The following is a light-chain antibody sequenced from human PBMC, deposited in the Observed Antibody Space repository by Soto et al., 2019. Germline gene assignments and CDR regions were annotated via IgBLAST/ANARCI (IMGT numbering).Light chain of an antibody. CDR1: QSVSSY. Sequence: EIVLTQSPATLSLSPGERATLSCRASQSVSSYLAWYQQKPGQAPRLLIYDASKRATGIPARFSGSGSATDFTLTISSLEPEDFAVYYCQQRGSWPPTFGQGTKVESK. J-gene: IGKJ2*01. CDR2: DAS. V-gene: IGKV3-11*01. CDR3: QQRGSWPPT.